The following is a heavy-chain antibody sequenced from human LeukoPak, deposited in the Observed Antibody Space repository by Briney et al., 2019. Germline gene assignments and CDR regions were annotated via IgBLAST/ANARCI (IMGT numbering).Heavy chain of an antibody. V-gene: IGHV3-30*18. J-gene: IGHJ6*03. CDR1: GFTFSSYG. Sequence: GRSLRLSCAASGFTFSSYGMHWVRQAPGKGLEWVSVISYDGSNKYYADSVKGRFTISRDNSKNSLYLKMKSLRAEDMAVYYCAKGGGCSGGSCYGYMDVWGKGTTVTISS. CDR3: AKGGGCSGGSCYGYMDV. D-gene: IGHD2-15*01. CDR2: ISYDGSNK.